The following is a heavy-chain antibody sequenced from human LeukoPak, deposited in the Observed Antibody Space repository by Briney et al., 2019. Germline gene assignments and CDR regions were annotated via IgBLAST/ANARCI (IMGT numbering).Heavy chain of an antibody. D-gene: IGHD2-2*01. CDR2: LSGSGGST. V-gene: IGHV3-23*01. Sequence: GGSLRLFCAASGFIFSLYWMSGVRQARGKGGVCVSCLSGSGGSTYYADSVKGAFTISRDNSKNTLYLQMNRLRAEDTAVYYCAKELCDFGSGHCYEDAFDIWGQGTMVTVSS. CDR3: AKELCDFGSGHCYEDAFDI. J-gene: IGHJ3*02. CDR1: GFIFSLYW.